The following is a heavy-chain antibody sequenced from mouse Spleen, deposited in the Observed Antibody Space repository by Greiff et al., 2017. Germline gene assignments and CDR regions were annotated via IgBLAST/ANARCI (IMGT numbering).Heavy chain of an antibody. Sequence: VKLVESGPGLVAPSQSLSITCTVSGFSLTDYGVSWIRQPPGKGLEWLGVIWGGGSTYYNSALKSRLSISKDNSKSQVFLKMNSLQTDDTAMYYCAKHANWALYAMDYWGQGTSVTVSS. CDR1: GFSLTDYG. J-gene: IGHJ4*01. V-gene: IGHV2-6-5*01. D-gene: IGHD4-1*02. CDR3: AKHANWALYAMDY. CDR2: IWGGGST.